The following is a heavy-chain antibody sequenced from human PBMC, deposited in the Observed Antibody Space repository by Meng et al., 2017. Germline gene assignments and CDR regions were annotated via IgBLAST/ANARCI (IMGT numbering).Heavy chain of an antibody. D-gene: IGHD3-10*01. Sequence: SVKVSCKASGFTFSSYAISWVRQAPGQGLEWMRGIIPIFGTANHAQKFRGRVTITADKSTSTAYMELSSLRSEDTAVYNCARGGYYGSGQIFDYWGQGTLVTVSS. CDR1: GFTFSSYA. CDR3: ARGGYYGSGQIFDY. V-gene: IGHV1-69*06. J-gene: IGHJ4*02. CDR2: IIPIFGTA.